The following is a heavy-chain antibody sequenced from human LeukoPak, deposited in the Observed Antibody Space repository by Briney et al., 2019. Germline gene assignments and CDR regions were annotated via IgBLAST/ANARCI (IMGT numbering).Heavy chain of an antibody. CDR2: ISGDGGST. V-gene: IGHV3-43*02. CDR1: GFTFDDYA. CDR3: AKVIVPPSHSSGYLAPEY. Sequence: GGSLRLSCAASGFTFDDYAMHWVRQAPGKGLEWVSLISGDGGSTYYADSVKGRFTISRDNSKNSLYLQMNSLRTEDTGLYYCAKVIVPPSHSSGYLAPEYWGQGTLVTVSS. D-gene: IGHD3-22*01. J-gene: IGHJ4*02.